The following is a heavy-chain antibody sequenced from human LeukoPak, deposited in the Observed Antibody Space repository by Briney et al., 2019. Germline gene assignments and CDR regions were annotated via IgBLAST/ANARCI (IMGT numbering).Heavy chain of an antibody. J-gene: IGHJ5*02. CDR2: IYPDDSDT. V-gene: IGHV5-51*01. Sequence: GESLKISCKGSGYSFTNYWIGWVRQMPGKGLEWMGTIYPDDSDTRYSPSFQGQVTISADKSVSTAYLQWSSLKASDTAMYYCARHGGNQLLSSWFDPWGQGTLVTVSS. CDR3: ARHGGNQLLSSWFDP. D-gene: IGHD2-2*01. CDR1: GYSFTNYW.